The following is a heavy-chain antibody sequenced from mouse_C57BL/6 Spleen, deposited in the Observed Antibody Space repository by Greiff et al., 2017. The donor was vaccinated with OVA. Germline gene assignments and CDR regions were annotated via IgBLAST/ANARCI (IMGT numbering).Heavy chain of an antibody. V-gene: IGHV5-17*01. CDR1: GFTFSDYG. J-gene: IGHJ4*01. CDR3: ARPLYGMDY. CDR2: ISSGSSTI. Sequence: EVQLVESGGGLVKPGGSLKLSCAASGFTFSDYGMHWVRQAPEKGLEWVAYISSGSSTIYYADTVKGRFTISRDNAKNTLFLQMTSLRSEDTAMYYCARPLYGMDYWGQGTSVTVSS.